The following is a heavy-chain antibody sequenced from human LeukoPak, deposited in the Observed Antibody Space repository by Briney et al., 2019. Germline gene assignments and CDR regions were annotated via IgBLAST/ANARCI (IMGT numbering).Heavy chain of an antibody. Sequence: GASVKVSCKASGYTFTGYYIHWVRQAPGQGLEWMGWINPNSGGTNYAQKFQGGVTMTRDTSISTAYMELSRLRSDDTALYYCAREHSSGYYFDAFDIWGQGTMVTVSS. D-gene: IGHD3-22*01. V-gene: IGHV1-2*02. CDR2: INPNSGGT. J-gene: IGHJ3*02. CDR1: GYTFTGYY. CDR3: AREHSSGYYFDAFDI.